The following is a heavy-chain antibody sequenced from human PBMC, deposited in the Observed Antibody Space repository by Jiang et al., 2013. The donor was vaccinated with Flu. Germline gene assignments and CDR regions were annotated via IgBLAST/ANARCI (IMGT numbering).Heavy chain of an antibody. CDR1: GGSISSSSYY. Sequence: TVSGGSISSSSYYWGWIRQPPGKGLEWIGSIYYSGSTYYNPSLKSRVTISVDTSKNQFSLKLSSVTAADTAVYYCATLPRITMVRGLDYWGQGTLVTVSS. J-gene: IGHJ4*02. CDR2: IYYSGST. V-gene: IGHV4-39*01. D-gene: IGHD3-10*01. CDR3: ATLPRITMVRGLDY.